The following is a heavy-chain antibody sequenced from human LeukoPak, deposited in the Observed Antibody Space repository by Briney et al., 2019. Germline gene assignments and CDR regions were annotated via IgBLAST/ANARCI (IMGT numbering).Heavy chain of an antibody. CDR2: ISAYNGNT. Sequence: VASVKVSCKASGYTLTNYGVSWVRQAPGQGLEWMGWISAYNGNTNCAQKLQGRVTPTTDTSTSTAYMELTSLRSDDTAVYYCISYYCDSSGFYYGDQAGDHLWGQGTLVTVSS. CDR3: ISYYCDSSGFYYGDQAGDHL. CDR1: GYTLTNYG. J-gene: IGHJ4*02. V-gene: IGHV1-18*01. D-gene: IGHD3-22*01.